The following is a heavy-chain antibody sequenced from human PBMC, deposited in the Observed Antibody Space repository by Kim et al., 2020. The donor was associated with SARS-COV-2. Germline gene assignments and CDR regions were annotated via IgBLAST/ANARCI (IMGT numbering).Heavy chain of an antibody. D-gene: IGHD1-1*01. J-gene: IGHJ6*02. CDR1: GFTFSSYD. CDR3: ARRNRETSYGMDV. Sequence: GGSLRLSCAASGFTFSSYDMHWVRQTTGEGLEWVSAIDVAGVTYYTGSVKGRFTISRDNAKNSLYLQMNSLRAGDTGVYFCARRNRETSYGMDVWGQGTTVTVSS. CDR2: IDVAGVT. V-gene: IGHV3-13*01.